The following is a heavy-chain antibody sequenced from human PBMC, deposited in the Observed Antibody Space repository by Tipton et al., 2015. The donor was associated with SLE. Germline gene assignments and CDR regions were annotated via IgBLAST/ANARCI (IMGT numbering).Heavy chain of an antibody. J-gene: IGHJ4*02. D-gene: IGHD5-12*01. Sequence: LRLSCAASGFTFSSYSMNWVRQAPGKGLEWIGSIYYSGSTYYNPSLKSRVTISVDTSKNQFSLKLSSVTAADTAVYYCARDHDSGSRDYWGQGTLVTVSS. CDR3: ARDHDSGSRDY. CDR2: IYYSGST. CDR1: GFTFSSYS. V-gene: IGHV4-39*07.